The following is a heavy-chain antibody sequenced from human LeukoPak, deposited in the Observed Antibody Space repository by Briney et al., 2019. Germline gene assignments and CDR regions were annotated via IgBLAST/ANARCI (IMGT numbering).Heavy chain of an antibody. V-gene: IGHV3-7*01. Sequence: PGGSLRLSCEASEFTFTTYWMSWVRQAPGKGLEWVANIKQDGSEKYYVDSVKGRFTISRDNAKNSVYLQMNSLRAEDTAVYYCAREQKPDSRSSYVDYWGQGTPGTVSS. D-gene: IGHD6-6*01. J-gene: IGHJ4*01. CDR2: IKQDGSEK. CDR1: EFTFTTYW. CDR3: AREQKPDSRSSYVDY.